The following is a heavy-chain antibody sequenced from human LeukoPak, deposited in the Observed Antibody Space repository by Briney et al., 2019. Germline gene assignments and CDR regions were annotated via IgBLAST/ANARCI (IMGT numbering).Heavy chain of an antibody. CDR3: ARASPTVGNWFDP. Sequence: PGGSLRLSCAASGFTLSSYAMSWIRQAPGKGLEWVSYISSSGSTIYYADSVKGRFTISRDNAKNSLYLQMNSLRAEDTAVYYCARASPTVGNWFDPWGQGTLVTVSS. V-gene: IGHV3-11*01. J-gene: IGHJ5*02. CDR1: GFTLSSYA. CDR2: ISSSGSTI. D-gene: IGHD4-23*01.